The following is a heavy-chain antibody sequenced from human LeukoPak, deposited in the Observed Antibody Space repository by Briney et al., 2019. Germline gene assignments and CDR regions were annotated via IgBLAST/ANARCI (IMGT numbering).Heavy chain of an antibody. CDR1: GFTFSSYS. Sequence: GGSLRLSCAASGFTFSSYSMNWVRQAPGKGLEWVSSISSSSSYIYYADSVKGRFTISRDNAKNSLYLQMNSLRAEDTAVYYCEYSSLNYYYYYMDVWGKGTTVTVSS. J-gene: IGHJ6*03. V-gene: IGHV3-21*01. CDR3: EYSSLNYYYYYMDV. CDR2: ISSSSSYI. D-gene: IGHD6-6*01.